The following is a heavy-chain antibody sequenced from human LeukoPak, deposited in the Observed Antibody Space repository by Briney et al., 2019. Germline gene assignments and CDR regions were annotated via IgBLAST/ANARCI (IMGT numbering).Heavy chain of an antibody. J-gene: IGHJ4*02. CDR1: GFTFSNYW. CDR2: INPDGREQ. V-gene: IGHV3-7*01. Sequence: GGSLRLSCAASGFTFSNYWIKSVRQAPGKGPEWVAQINPDGREQYHADSVRGRFSISRDNAKNSLYLQMNSLRAEDTAVYFCARDAVRGGDCDFWGQGTLVTVSS. D-gene: IGHD2-21*02. CDR3: ARDAVRGGDCDF.